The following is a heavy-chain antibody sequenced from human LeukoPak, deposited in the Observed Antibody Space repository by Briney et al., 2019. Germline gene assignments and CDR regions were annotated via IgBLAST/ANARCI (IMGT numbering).Heavy chain of an antibody. J-gene: IGHJ4*02. CDR2: ISPNSGGT. D-gene: IGHD1-26*01. Sequence: ASVKVSCKASGYTFTGYYMHWVRQAPGQGLEWMGWISPNSGGTNYAQKFQGRVTMTRDTSISTAYMELSRLRSDDTAVYYCARFRWQSGALDYWGQGTLVTVSS. V-gene: IGHV1-2*02. CDR1: GYTFTGYY. CDR3: ARFRWQSGALDY.